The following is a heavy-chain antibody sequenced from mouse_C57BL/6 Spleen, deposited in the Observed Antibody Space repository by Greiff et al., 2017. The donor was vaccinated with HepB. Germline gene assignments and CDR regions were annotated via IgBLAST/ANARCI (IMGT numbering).Heavy chain of an antibody. D-gene: IGHD4-1*01. CDR1: GYTFTDYE. J-gene: IGHJ3*01. V-gene: IGHV1-15*01. Sequence: LVESGAELVRPGASVTLSCKASGYTFTDYEMHWVKQTPVHGLEWIGAIDPETGGTAYNQKFKGKAILTADKSSSTAYMELRSLTSEDSAVYYCTRNWDVAYWGQGTLVTVSA. CDR3: TRNWDVAY. CDR2: IDPETGGT.